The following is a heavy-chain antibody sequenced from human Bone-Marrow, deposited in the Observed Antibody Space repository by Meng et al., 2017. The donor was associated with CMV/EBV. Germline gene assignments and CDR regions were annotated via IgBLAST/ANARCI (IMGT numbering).Heavy chain of an antibody. D-gene: IGHD3-10*01. CDR3: ARDWPAGECGRGGMDV. V-gene: IGHV1-69*10. CDR1: GGTFSSYA. Sequence: SVKVSCKASGGTFSSYAISWVRQAPGQGLEWMGGIIPILGIANYAQKFQGRVTITADKSTSTAYMELSSLRSEDTAVYYCARDWPAGECGRGGMDVWGQGTTVTVSS. CDR2: IIPILGIA. J-gene: IGHJ6*02.